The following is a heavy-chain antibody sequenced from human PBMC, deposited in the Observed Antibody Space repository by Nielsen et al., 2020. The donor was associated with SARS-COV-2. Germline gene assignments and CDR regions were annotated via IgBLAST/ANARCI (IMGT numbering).Heavy chain of an antibody. CDR2: ISWNSGSI. Sequence: SLKISCAASGFTFDDYAMHWVRQAPGKGLEWVSGISWNSGSIGYADSMKGRFSISRDNAKNSLDLQLNRLRADDTAVYYCARKPSGYGDYVGFDYWGQGTLVTVSS. D-gene: IGHD4-17*01. J-gene: IGHJ4*02. V-gene: IGHV3-9*01. CDR1: GFTFDDYA. CDR3: ARKPSGYGDYVGFDY.